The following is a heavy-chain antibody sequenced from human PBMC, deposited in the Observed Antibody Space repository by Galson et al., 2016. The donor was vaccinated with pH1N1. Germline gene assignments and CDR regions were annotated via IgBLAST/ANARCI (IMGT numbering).Heavy chain of an antibody. J-gene: IGHJ4*02. CDR3: ARGLDYYGSGYYVI. V-gene: IGHV1-69*13. Sequence: SVKVSCKASGGTPTFSSYGISWVRQAPGQGLEWMGSIITMFGTPNYAQKFQGRLTITADASTSTAYMELSSLGSEDTAIYYCARGLDYYGSGYYVIWGQGTLVTVSS. D-gene: IGHD3-10*01. CDR1: GGTPTFSSYG. CDR2: IITMFGTP.